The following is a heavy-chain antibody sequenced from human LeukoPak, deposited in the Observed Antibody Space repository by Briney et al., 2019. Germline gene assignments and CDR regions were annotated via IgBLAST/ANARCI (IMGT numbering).Heavy chain of an antibody. Sequence: AGSLTLSCAASGFTFSNAWMSWVRQAPGKGLEWVGRIKSKTDGGTTDYAAPVKGRFTISRDDSKNTLYLQMNSLKTEDTAVYYCTTSDHYYDSSGYWRYFDYWGQGTLVTVSS. V-gene: IGHV3-15*01. CDR3: TTSDHYYDSSGYWRYFDY. CDR2: IKSKTDGGTT. D-gene: IGHD3-22*01. CDR1: GFTFSNAW. J-gene: IGHJ4*02.